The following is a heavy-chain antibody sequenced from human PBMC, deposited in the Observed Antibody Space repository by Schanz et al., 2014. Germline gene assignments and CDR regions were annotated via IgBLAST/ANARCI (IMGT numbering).Heavy chain of an antibody. Sequence: EVQLLDSGGGLVQPGGSLRLSCAASGFSIRNHDMHWVRQATGAGLEWVSAIGTAGDTFYLDSVKGRFTISRDNSKNTLYLHMNTLRSEDTAVYYCAKDSTHIDIVLVPTAIDYWGQGTLVTVSS. CDR2: IGTAGDT. J-gene: IGHJ4*02. V-gene: IGHV3-13*04. D-gene: IGHD2-2*01. CDR1: GFSIRNHD. CDR3: AKDSTHIDIVLVPTAIDY.